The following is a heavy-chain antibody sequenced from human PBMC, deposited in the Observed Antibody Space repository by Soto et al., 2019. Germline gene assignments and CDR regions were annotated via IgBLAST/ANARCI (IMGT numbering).Heavy chain of an antibody. CDR2: LSYSGST. J-gene: IGHJ4*02. CDR1: GGSISSGVYY. CDR3: ARGTYPRDSGWYC. Sequence: QVQLQESGPGLVKPSQTLSLTCTVSGGSISSGVYYWNWLRQHPGKGLEWLGYLSYSGSTYYNPSLKSRLTMSLDTSKNHFSLRLSSVTAADTAVYYCARGTYPRDSGWYCWGQGTLVTVSS. D-gene: IGHD6-19*01. V-gene: IGHV4-31*03.